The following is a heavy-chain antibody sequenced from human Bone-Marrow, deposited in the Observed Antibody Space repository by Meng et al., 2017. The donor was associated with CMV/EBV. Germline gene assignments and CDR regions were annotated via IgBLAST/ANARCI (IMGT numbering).Heavy chain of an antibody. CDR3: ARDGAARY. D-gene: IGHD6-6*01. J-gene: IGHJ4*02. Sequence: GESLKISCAASGFTFDDYGMSWVRQAPGKGLEWVANIKQDGSEKYYVDSVKGRFTISRDNAKNSLYLQMNSLRAEDTAVYYCARDGAARYWGQGTLVTVSS. V-gene: IGHV3-7*01. CDR2: IKQDGSEK. CDR1: GFTFDDYG.